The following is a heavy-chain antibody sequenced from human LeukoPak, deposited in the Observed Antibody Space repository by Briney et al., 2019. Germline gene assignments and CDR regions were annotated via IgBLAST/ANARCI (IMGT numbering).Heavy chain of an antibody. CDR1: GYSFTSYW. J-gene: IGHJ3*02. CDR3: TYSSGRRGATGDDAFDI. CDR2: IYPGDSDT. V-gene: IGHV5-51*01. Sequence: GESLKISCKGSGYSFTSYWIGWVRQMPGKGLEWMGIIYPGDSDTRYSPSFQGQVTISADKSISTAYLQWSSLKASDTAMYYCTYSSGRRGATGDDAFDIWGQGTMVTVSS. D-gene: IGHD3-22*01.